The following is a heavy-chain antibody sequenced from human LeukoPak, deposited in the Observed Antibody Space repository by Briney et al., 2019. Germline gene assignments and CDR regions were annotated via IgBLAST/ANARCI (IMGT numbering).Heavy chain of an antibody. J-gene: IGHJ4*02. V-gene: IGHV3-23*01. CDR3: AKDRPANWGYYFDY. CDR2: VSGSGGST. CDR1: GFTFSSYA. D-gene: IGHD7-27*01. Sequence: GGSLRLSCAASGFTFSSYAMSWVRQDPGKGLEWVSAVSGSGGSTYYADSVKGRFTISRDYSKNTLFLQMNSLRAEDTAIYYCAKDRPANWGYYFDYWGQGTLVTVSS.